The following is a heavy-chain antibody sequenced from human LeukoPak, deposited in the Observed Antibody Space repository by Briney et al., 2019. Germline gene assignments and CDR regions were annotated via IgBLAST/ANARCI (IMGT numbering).Heavy chain of an antibody. CDR1: GYTFTSYD. Sequence: ASVKVSCKASGYTFTSYDINWVRQATAQGLDWMGWMNPNSGNTGYAQKFQGRVTMTRNTSISTAYMELRSLRSEDTAVYYCASLIAVAGTRDYWGQGTLVTVSS. CDR2: MNPNSGNT. J-gene: IGHJ4*02. D-gene: IGHD6-19*01. V-gene: IGHV1-8*01. CDR3: ASLIAVAGTRDY.